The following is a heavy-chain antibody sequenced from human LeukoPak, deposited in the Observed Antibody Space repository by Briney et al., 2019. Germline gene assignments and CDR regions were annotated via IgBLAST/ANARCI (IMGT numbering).Heavy chain of an antibody. J-gene: IGHJ3*02. CDR1: GGTFSSYT. Sequence: SVKVSCKASGGTFSSYTISWVRQAPGQGLEWMGKIIPILGIANYAQKFQGRVTITADKSTSTAYMELSSLRSEDTAVYYCARTPQTPHRAFDIWGQGTMVTVSS. CDR2: IIPILGIA. D-gene: IGHD2-15*01. V-gene: IGHV1-69*02. CDR3: ARTPQTPHRAFDI.